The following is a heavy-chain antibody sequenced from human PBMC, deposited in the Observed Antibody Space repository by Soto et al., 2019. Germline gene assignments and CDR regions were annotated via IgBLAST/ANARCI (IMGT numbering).Heavy chain of an antibody. V-gene: IGHV1-69*13. CDR1: GGTFSSYA. Sequence: VASVKVSCKASGGTFSSYAISWVRQAPGQGLEWMGGIIPIFGTANYAQKFQGRVTITADESTSTAYMELSSLRSEDTAVYYCANPVANDAFDIWGQGAMVTVSS. J-gene: IGHJ3*02. D-gene: IGHD2-21*01. CDR2: IIPIFGTA. CDR3: ANPVANDAFDI.